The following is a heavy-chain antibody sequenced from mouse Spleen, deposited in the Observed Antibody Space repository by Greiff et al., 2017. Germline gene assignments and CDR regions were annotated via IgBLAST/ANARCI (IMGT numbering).Heavy chain of an antibody. J-gene: IGHJ2*01. V-gene: IGHV5-12*02. CDR3: ARRGLGRGVYYFDY. CDR1: GFTFSDYY. D-gene: IGHD4-1*01. Sequence: EVKVVESGGGLVQPGGSLKLSCATSGFTFSDYYMYWVRQTPEKRLEWVAYISNGGGSTYYPDTVKGRFTISRDNAKNTLYLQMSRLKSEDTAMYYCARRGLGRGVYYFDYWGQGTTLTVSS. CDR2: ISNGGGST.